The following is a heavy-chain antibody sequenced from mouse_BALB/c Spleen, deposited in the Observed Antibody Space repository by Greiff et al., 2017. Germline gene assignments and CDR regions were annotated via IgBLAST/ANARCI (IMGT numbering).Heavy chain of an antibody. CDR2: IWAGGST. CDR1: GFSLTSYG. J-gene: IGHJ3*01. Sequence: VKLVESGPGLVAPSQSLSITCTVSGFSLTSYGVHWVRQPPGKGLEWLGVIWAGGSTNYNSALMSRLSISKDNSKSQVFLRMNSLQTDDTAMYYCARERAGYPWFAYWGQGTLVTVSA. D-gene: IGHD3-3*01. CDR3: ARERAGYPWFAY. V-gene: IGHV2-9*02.